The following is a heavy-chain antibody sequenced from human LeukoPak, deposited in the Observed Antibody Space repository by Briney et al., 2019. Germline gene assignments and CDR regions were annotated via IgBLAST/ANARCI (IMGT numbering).Heavy chain of an antibody. Sequence: SETLSLTCTVSGGSISSSSYYWGWIRQPPGKGLEWIVSIYYSGSTYYNPSLKSRVTISVDTSKNQFSLKLSSVTAADTAVYYCARLRGWYAPDYWGQGTLVTVSS. D-gene: IGHD6-19*01. CDR1: GGSISSSSYY. CDR3: ARLRGWYAPDY. J-gene: IGHJ4*02. CDR2: IYYSGST. V-gene: IGHV4-39*01.